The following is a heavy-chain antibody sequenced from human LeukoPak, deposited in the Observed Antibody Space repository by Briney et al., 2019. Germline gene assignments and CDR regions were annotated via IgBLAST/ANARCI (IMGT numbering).Heavy chain of an antibody. CDR3: ARDGQLEPHCYYYYMDV. Sequence: ASVKVSCKASGYTFTGYYMHWVRQAPGQGLEWMGWINPNSGGTNYAQKFQGRVTMTRDTSISTAYMELSRLRSDDTAVYYCARDGQLEPHCYYYYMDVWGKGTTVTVSS. J-gene: IGHJ6*03. D-gene: IGHD1-1*01. CDR1: GYTFTGYY. V-gene: IGHV1-2*02. CDR2: INPNSGGT.